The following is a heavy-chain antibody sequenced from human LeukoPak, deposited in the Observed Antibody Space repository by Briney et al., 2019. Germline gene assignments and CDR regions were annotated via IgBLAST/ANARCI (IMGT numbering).Heavy chain of an antibody. Sequence: PGGSLRLSCAASGFTVSSNYMSWVRQAPGKGLEWVPVLYSGGGTYYADSVKGRFTISRDNSKNTLYLQMNSLRAEDTAVYYCARDFVVNYGWSAFDTWGQGTVVIVSS. CDR1: GFTVSSNY. CDR2: LYSGGGT. J-gene: IGHJ3*02. CDR3: ARDFVVNYGWSAFDT. D-gene: IGHD3-10*01. V-gene: IGHV3-53*01.